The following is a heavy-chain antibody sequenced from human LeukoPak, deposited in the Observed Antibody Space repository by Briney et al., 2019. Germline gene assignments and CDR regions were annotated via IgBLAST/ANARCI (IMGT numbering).Heavy chain of an antibody. V-gene: IGHV3-11*01. CDR3: AREGFFVGATPFDY. D-gene: IGHD1-26*01. Sequence: GGSLRLSCAASGFTFSDYYMSWIRQAPGKGLEWVSYISSSDSTIYYADSVKGRITISRDNAKNSLYLQMNSLRAEDTAVYYCAREGFFVGATPFDYWGQGTLVTVSS. CDR1: GFTFSDYY. CDR2: ISSSDSTI. J-gene: IGHJ4*02.